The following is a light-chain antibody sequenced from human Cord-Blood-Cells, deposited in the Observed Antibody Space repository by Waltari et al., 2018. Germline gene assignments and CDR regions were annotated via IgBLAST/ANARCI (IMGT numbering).Light chain of an antibody. CDR1: QSVGWS. CDR2: GAS. Sequence: SSQSPDTLSLFPGEIATLSCRASQSVGWSLAWYQKKPGQAPRLLIYGASNRAPGIPDRFSGGGSGTDFSLTSSRLEPEDFAAYHCPHYVRFSVTFGQGTKVEIK. V-gene: IGKV3-20*01. J-gene: IGKJ1*01. CDR3: PHYVRFSVT.